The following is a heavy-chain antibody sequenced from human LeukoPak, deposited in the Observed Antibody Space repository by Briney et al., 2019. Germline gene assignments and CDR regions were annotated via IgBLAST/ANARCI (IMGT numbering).Heavy chain of an antibody. Sequence: ASVKVSCKSSEFTLTGCFMHWVRQDTRQGLQWMGWIKPNSGYKDYAQKFQGRVTMPRDTSISTVSMELSSLRSDDTAVYYCARADSVPAGDYHYWYMDVWGKGTTVTVSS. CDR2: IKPNSGYK. V-gene: IGHV1-2*02. J-gene: IGHJ6*03. CDR1: EFTLTGCF. D-gene: IGHD2-2*01. CDR3: ARADSVPAGDYHYWYMDV.